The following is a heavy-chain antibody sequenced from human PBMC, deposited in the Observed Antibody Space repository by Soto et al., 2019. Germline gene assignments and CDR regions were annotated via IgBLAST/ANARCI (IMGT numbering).Heavy chain of an antibody. V-gene: IGHV3-48*03. J-gene: IGHJ6*02. CDR3: ARDTYYDFWSGTPNYYYGMDV. CDR1: GFTFSSYE. D-gene: IGHD3-3*01. Sequence: EVQLVESGGGLVQPGGSLRLSCAASGFTFSSYEMNWVRQAPGKGLEWVSYISSSGSTIYYADSVKGRFTISRDNAKNSLYLQMNSLRAEDTAVYYCARDTYYDFWSGTPNYYYGMDVWGQGTTVTVSS. CDR2: ISSSGSTI.